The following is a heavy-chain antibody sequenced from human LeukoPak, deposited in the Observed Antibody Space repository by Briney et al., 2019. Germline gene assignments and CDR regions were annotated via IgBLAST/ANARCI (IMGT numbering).Heavy chain of an antibody. V-gene: IGHV3-21*01. CDR2: ISSSGSHI. D-gene: IGHD3-16*02. CDR1: GFTFSSYS. Sequence: GGSLRLSCAASGFTFSSYSMNWVRQAPGKGLEWVSSISSSGSHIYYADSVKGRFTISRDNAKNSLYLQMNSLRAEDTAVYYCARLTFGGVIGFDYWGQGTLVTVSS. J-gene: IGHJ4*02. CDR3: ARLTFGGVIGFDY.